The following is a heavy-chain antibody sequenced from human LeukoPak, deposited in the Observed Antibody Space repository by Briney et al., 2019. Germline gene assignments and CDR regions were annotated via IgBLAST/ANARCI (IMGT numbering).Heavy chain of an antibody. CDR1: GFTFSSYA. V-gene: IGHV3-30*04. D-gene: IGHD6-19*01. Sequence: GGSLRLSCAASGFTFSSYAMHWVRQAPGKGLEWVAVISYDGSNIYYADSVKGRFTISRDNSKNTLYLQMNSLRAEDTAVYYCAKIHIRIAVAGTGDYWGQGTLVTVSS. CDR2: ISYDGSNI. CDR3: AKIHIRIAVAGTGDY. J-gene: IGHJ4*02.